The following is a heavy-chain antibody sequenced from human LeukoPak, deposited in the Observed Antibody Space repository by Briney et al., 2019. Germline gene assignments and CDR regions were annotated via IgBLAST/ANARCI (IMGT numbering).Heavy chain of an antibody. V-gene: IGHV3-23*01. CDR3: AKTIFGVTHAFDI. J-gene: IGHJ3*02. CDR2: VSDSGGST. CDR1: GASISATN. Sequence: ETLSLTCDVSGASISATNWWTWVRLPPGKGLEWVLAVSDSGGSTYYADSVKGRFTISRDNSKNTVHLQMNSLRAEDTAVYYCAKTIFGVTHAFDIWGQGTMVTVSS. D-gene: IGHD3-3*01.